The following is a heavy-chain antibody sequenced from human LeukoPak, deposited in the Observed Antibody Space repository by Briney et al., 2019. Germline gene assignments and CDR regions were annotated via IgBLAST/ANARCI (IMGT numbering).Heavy chain of an antibody. V-gene: IGHV3-30*02. D-gene: IGHD2-15*01. CDR1: GFRFRNHG. CDR2: IRYDGSNK. J-gene: IGHJ4*02. CDR3: SKDHRYCSGGSCYGADY. Sequence: PGGSLRLSRGTSGFRFRNHGINRVRQAPGKGLEWVAFIRYDGSNKYYADSVKGRFTISRDDSKNTLYLQMNSLRPEDTAVYYCSKDHRYCSGGSCYGADYWGQGTLVTVSS.